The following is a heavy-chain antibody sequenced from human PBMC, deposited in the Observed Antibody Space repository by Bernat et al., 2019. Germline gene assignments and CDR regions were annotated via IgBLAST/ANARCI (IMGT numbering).Heavy chain of an antibody. J-gene: IGHJ6*02. V-gene: IGHV3-7*03. Sequence: EVQLVESGGGLVQPGGSLRLSCAASGFSFSHYWMSWVRQAPGKGLEWVAHINQDGSEKYYLDSVKGRFTISRDNAKNSLYLQMNSLRAEDTAFYYCARESGYERRRYYYHGMDVWGQGTTVTVSS. CDR1: GFSFSHYW. CDR3: ARESGYERRRYYYHGMDV. CDR2: INQDGSEK. D-gene: IGHD5-12*01.